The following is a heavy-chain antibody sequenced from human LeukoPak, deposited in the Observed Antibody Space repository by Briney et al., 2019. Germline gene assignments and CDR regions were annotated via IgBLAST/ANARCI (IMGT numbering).Heavy chain of an antibody. CDR3: ARIGSTGYYPFYYYYMDV. Sequence: PGGSLRLSCAASGFTFSDYYMSWIRQAPGKGLEWVSYISSSGRIIYYADSVKGRFTISRDNAKNSLSLQMNSLRAEDTAMYYCARIGSTGYYPFYYYYMDVWGKGTTVTVSS. CDR2: ISSSGRII. D-gene: IGHD3-9*01. J-gene: IGHJ6*03. CDR1: GFTFSDYY. V-gene: IGHV3-11*01.